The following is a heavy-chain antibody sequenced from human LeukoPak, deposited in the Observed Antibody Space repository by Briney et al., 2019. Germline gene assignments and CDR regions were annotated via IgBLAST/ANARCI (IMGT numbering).Heavy chain of an antibody. Sequence: ASVKVSCKASGYTFTSYDINWVRQATGQGLEWMGWMNPNSGNTGYAQKFQGRVTMTRNTSISTAYMELSSLRSGDTAVYYCARVLAGSGWYDVFDIWAQGTMVTVSS. J-gene: IGHJ3*02. V-gene: IGHV1-8*01. CDR2: MNPNSGNT. CDR1: GYTFTSYD. D-gene: IGHD6-19*01. CDR3: ARVLAGSGWYDVFDI.